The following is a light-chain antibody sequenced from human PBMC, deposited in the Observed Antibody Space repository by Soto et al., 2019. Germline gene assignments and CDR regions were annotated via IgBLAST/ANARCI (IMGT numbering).Light chain of an antibody. Sequence: EIVLTQSPGTLSLSPGERATLSCRASQSVGSTYLAWYQQKPGQAPRLLIFGASSRATGIPDRFSGSGSGTDFTLTISRLEPEDSAVYYCQQRSYWPPYTFGQGTKVDIK. CDR3: QQRSYWPPYT. CDR2: GAS. J-gene: IGKJ2*01. CDR1: QSVGSTY. V-gene: IGKV3D-20*02.